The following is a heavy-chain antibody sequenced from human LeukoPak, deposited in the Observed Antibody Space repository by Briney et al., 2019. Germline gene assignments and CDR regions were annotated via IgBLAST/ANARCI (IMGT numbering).Heavy chain of an antibody. CDR1: GLTFSSYA. CDR3: ARDLGSQWLVRVGSFDY. J-gene: IGHJ4*02. V-gene: IGHV3-48*02. CDR2: ISSSSSTI. Sequence: GGSLRLSCAASGLTFSSYAMNWVRQAPGKGLEWVSYISSSSSTIYYADSVKGRFTISRDNAKNSLYLQMNSLRDEDTAVYYCARDLGSQWLVRVGSFDYWGQGTLVTVSS. D-gene: IGHD6-19*01.